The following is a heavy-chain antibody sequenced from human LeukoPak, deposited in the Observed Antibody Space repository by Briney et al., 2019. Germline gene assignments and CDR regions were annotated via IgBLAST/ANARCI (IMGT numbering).Heavy chain of an antibody. Sequence: GASVKVSCKASGGTFSNYGISWVRQAPGQGLEWMGWINPNSGGTNYAQKFKGWVTLTRDTSVNTTYMELSRLTSDVTAVYFCARGTPGGYLGYWGQGTLVTVSS. CDR2: INPNSGGT. V-gene: IGHV1-2*04. CDR1: GGTFSNYG. D-gene: IGHD3-16*02. CDR3: ARGTPGGYLGY. J-gene: IGHJ4*02.